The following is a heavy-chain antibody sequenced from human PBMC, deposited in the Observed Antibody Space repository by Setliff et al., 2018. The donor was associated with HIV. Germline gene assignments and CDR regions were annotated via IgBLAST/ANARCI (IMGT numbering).Heavy chain of an antibody. V-gene: IGHV3-30*04. CDR2: ISYDGSKK. CDR3: ARASYYYDSSGWVDY. CDR1: GFTFSRYG. Sequence: PGGSLRLSCAASGFTFSRYGMHWVRQAPGKGLEWVASISYDGSKKYDADFVKGRFTISRDNSKNTLFLQMNSLRAEDTAVYYCARASYYYDSSGWVDYWGQGTLVTVSS. J-gene: IGHJ4*02. D-gene: IGHD3-22*01.